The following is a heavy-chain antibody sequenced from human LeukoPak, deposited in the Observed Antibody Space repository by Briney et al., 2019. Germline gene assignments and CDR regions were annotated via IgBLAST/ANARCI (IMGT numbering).Heavy chain of an antibody. Sequence: PGGSLRLSCAASGFTVSSNYMSWVRQAPGKGLEWVSVTYSGGSTYYADSVKGRFTISRDNSKNTLYLQMNSLRAEDTAVYYCARMSMVRGVINDYWGQGTLVTVSS. CDR1: GFTVSSNY. CDR3: ARMSMVRGVINDY. CDR2: TYSGGST. J-gene: IGHJ4*02. V-gene: IGHV3-53*01. D-gene: IGHD3-10*01.